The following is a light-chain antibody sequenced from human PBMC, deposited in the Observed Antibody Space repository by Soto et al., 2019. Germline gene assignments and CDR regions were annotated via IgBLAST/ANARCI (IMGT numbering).Light chain of an antibody. CDR1: QDMKIY. Sequence: DIQMTQSPPSLSASVGDRVTITCQANQDMKIYLNWFHQRPGKAPRPLIYDASTLDTGVSSRFSGSGSGTDFSLTISNLQPEDVGTYFCQQYASFPPTFGQGTKLDI. V-gene: IGKV1-33*01. J-gene: IGKJ2*01. CDR3: QQYASFPPT. CDR2: DAS.